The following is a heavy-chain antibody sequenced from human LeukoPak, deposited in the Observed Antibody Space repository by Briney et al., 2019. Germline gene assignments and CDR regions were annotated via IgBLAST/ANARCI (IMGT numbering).Heavy chain of an antibody. CDR2: INSNSGGT. V-gene: IGHV1-2*02. Sequence: ASVKVSCKASGYTFTGYYMHWVRQAPGQGLEWMGWINSNSGGTNYAQKFQGRVTMTRDTSISTAYMELSRLRSDDTAVYYCARVRITMVRGVSPLDYWGQGTLVTVSS. CDR3: ARVRITMVRGVSPLDY. J-gene: IGHJ4*02. CDR1: GYTFTGYY. D-gene: IGHD3-10*01.